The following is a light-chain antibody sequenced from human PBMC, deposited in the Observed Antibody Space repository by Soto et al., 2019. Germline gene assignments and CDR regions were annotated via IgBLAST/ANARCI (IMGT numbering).Light chain of an antibody. CDR1: NSNIGAGYD. V-gene: IGLV1-40*01. Sequence: QSMLTQPPSVSGAPGQMVTISCSGSNSNIGAGYDVHWYQQLPGAAPTLLIYGNKNRPSGVPDRFSGSRSGTSASLAITGLQSDDEADYYCQAYDSRSASKVFGSGTKLTVL. CDR3: QAYDSRSASKV. J-gene: IGLJ1*01. CDR2: GNK.